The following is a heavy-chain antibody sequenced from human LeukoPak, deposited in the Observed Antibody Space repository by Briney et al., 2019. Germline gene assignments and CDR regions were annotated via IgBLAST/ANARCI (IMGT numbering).Heavy chain of an antibody. D-gene: IGHD6-6*01. J-gene: IGHJ5*02. Sequence: SVKVSCKASGGTFSSYAISWVRQAPGQGLEWMGGIIPIFGTANYAQKFQGRVTITTDEFTSTAYMELSSLRSEDTAVYYCARAGQLVYSWFDPWGQGTLVTVSS. CDR1: GGTFSSYA. CDR2: IIPIFGTA. V-gene: IGHV1-69*05. CDR3: ARAGQLVYSWFDP.